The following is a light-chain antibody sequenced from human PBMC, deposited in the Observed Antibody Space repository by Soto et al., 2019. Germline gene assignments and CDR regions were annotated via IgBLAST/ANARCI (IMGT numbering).Light chain of an antibody. CDR1: SSDVCGYNY. CDR3: SSYTTSNTRQIV. CDR2: DVS. Sequence: QSVLTQPASVSGSPGQSITISCTGTSSDVCGYNYVSWYQQHPGKAPKFMIYDVSNRPSGVSNRFPGSKSGNTASLTISGLQAEDEADYYCSSYTTSNTRQIVFGTGTKVTVL. V-gene: IGLV2-14*01. J-gene: IGLJ1*01.